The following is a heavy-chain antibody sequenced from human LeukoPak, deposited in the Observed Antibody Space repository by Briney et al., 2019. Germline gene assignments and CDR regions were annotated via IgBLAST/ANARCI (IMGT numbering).Heavy chain of an antibody. CDR1: GGSFSGYY. J-gene: IGHJ5*02. V-gene: IGHV4-34*01. D-gene: IGHD3-10*01. CDR3: ARVRGRWFDP. CDR2: INHSVST. Sequence: PSETLSLTCAVYGGSFSGYYWSWIRQPPGKGLEWIGEINHSVSTNYNPSLKSRVTISVDTSKNQFSLKLSSVTAADTAVYYCARVRGRWFDPWGQGTLVTVSS.